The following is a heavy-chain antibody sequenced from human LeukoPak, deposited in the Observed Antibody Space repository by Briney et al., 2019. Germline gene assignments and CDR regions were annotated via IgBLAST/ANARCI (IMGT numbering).Heavy chain of an antibody. J-gene: IGHJ4*02. V-gene: IGHV3-33*08. CDR2: IWYDGSNK. Sequence: GRSLRLSCAASGFTFSSYAMHWVRQAPGKGLEWVAVIWYDGSNKYYADSVKGRFTISRDNAKNSLYLQMNSLRAEDTAVYYCARGEGAAAGIGYWGQGTLVTVSS. CDR3: ARGEGAAAGIGY. CDR1: GFTFSSYA. D-gene: IGHD6-13*01.